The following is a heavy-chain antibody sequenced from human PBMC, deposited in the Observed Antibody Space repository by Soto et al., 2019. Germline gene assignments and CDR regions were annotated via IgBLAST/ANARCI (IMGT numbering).Heavy chain of an antibody. CDR2: ISSSSSYI. D-gene: IGHD6-19*01. CDR3: ARRAAVAGYFDY. CDR1: GFTFSSYS. V-gene: IGHV3-21*01. Sequence: GGSLRLSCAASGFTFSSYSMNWVRQAPGEGLEWVSSISSSSSYIYYADSVKGRFTISRDNAKNSLYLQMNSLRAEDTAVYYCARRAAVAGYFDYWGQGTLVTFSS. J-gene: IGHJ4*02.